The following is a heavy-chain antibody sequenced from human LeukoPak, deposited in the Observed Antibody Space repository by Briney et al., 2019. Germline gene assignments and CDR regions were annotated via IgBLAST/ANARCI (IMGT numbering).Heavy chain of an antibody. V-gene: IGHV3-33*01. CDR2: MWYDGSSS. CDR1: GFTFSSHV. D-gene: IGHD3-9*01. J-gene: IGHJ4*02. CDR3: AREGSYYDILTGYYMDYFDY. Sequence: GRTLRLSCAASGFTFSSHVIHWVRQAPGKGLEWVAVMWYDGSSSYYSDSVKGRFTISRDISKSTLYLQMDSLSGEDTAVYYCAREGSYYDILTGYYMDYFDYWGQGTLVTVSS.